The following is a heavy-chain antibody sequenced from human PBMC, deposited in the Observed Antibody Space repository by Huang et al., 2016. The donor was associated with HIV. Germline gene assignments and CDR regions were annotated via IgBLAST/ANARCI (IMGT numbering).Heavy chain of an antibody. CDR2: IYCHAKM. CDR3: ARNHACWRGRMFAISYFDV. D-gene: IGHD3-10*02. J-gene: IGHJ2*01. CDR1: GGSINTGRYY. Sequence: QMRFQESGPGLVKPSGTLSRTCNVSGGSINTGRYYWGWIRQPPGKGLAWVGSIYCHAKMHYVPSLKGRLTMAAGTTKNQSSLNLRSVTAADTSIYYCARNHACWRGRMFAISYFDVWGRGTLVTVAS. V-gene: IGHV4-39*01.